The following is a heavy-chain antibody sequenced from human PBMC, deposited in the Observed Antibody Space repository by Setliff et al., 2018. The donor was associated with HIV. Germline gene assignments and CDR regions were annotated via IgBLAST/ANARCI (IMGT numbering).Heavy chain of an antibody. Sequence: GGSLRLSCAASGFIFSGSAMHWVRQASGTGLEWVGRIRSKDNNYVTTYAASVKGRFTISRDDSKSTAYLQMNSLKIEDTAVYYCIRGPDYPYYFDYWGQGTQVTASS. J-gene: IGHJ4*02. CDR1: GFIFSGSA. D-gene: IGHD4-17*01. CDR2: IRSKDNNYVT. CDR3: IRGPDYPYYFDY. V-gene: IGHV3-73*01.